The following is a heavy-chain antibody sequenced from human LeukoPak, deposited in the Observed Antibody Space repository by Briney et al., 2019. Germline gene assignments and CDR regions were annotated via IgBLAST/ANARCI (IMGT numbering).Heavy chain of an antibody. J-gene: IGHJ4*02. CDR3: AKDRRRSSGWLFDY. Sequence: PSETLFLTCTVSGVSISSGVSYWSWIRQHPGRSPEWIGYISYSGTTYQNPSLKSRVTISLDTSKNQFSLKLSSVTATDTAVYYCAKDRRRSSGWLFDYWGQGTLVTVSS. D-gene: IGHD6-19*01. CDR1: GVSISSGVSY. CDR2: ISYSGTT. V-gene: IGHV4-31*03.